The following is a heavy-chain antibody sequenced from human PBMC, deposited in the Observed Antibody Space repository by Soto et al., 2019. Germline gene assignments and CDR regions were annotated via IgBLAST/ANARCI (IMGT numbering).Heavy chain of an antibody. CDR2: IYHSGST. CDR3: ARVPGP. J-gene: IGHJ5*02. Sequence: QLQLQESGSGRVKPSQTLSLTCAVSGGSISSGGYSWSWIRQPPGKGLEWIGSIYHSGSTYYNPSLKSRVIISVDRSKNQFSLKLSTVTAAKTAVYYSARVPGPWAQGTLVTVSS. V-gene: IGHV4-30-2*01. CDR1: GGSISSGGYS.